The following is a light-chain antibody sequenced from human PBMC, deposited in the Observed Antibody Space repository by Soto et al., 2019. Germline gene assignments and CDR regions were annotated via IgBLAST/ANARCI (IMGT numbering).Light chain of an antibody. CDR3: QQSYSTLGT. CDR2: DAS. CDR1: KNINTW. J-gene: IGKJ1*01. V-gene: IGKV1-5*01. Sequence: DIQMTQSPSTLSASVGDRVTITCRASKNINTWVAWYQQKPGKAPKLLIYDASSLESGVPSRFSGSGSGTDFTLTISSLRPEDFATYYCQQSYSTLGTFGQGTKVDIK.